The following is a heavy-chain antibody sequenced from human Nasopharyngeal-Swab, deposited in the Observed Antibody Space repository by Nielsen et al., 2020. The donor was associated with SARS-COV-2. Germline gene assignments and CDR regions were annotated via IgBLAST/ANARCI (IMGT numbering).Heavy chain of an antibody. Sequence: WIRQPPGKALEWLARIDWDDETYYSTSLKTRLTISKGTSKNQVALRMTNMDPADTATYYCARVRRDEDTAMARYYYYYHMDVWGLGTTVTVSS. D-gene: IGHD5-18*01. J-gene: IGHJ6*03. CDR2: IDWDDET. CDR3: ARVRRDEDTAMARYYYYYHMDV. V-gene: IGHV2-70*11.